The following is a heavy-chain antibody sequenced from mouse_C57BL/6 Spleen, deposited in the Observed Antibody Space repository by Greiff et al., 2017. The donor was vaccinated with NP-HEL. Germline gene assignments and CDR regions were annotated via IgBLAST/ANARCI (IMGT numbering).Heavy chain of an antibody. CDR1: GFSLSTFGMG. Sequence: QVTLKESGPGILQPSQTLSLTCSFSGFSLSTFGMGVGWIRQPSGKGLEWLAHIWWDDDKYYNPALKSRLTISKDTSKNQVFLKIANVDTADTATYYCARMRPYYYGSSYSYWYFDVWGTGTTVTVSS. J-gene: IGHJ1*03. D-gene: IGHD1-1*01. CDR3: ARMRPYYYGSSYSYWYFDV. CDR2: IWWDDDK. V-gene: IGHV8-8*01.